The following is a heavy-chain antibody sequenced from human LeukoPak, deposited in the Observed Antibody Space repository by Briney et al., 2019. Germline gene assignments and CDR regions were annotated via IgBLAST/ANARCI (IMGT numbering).Heavy chain of an antibody. V-gene: IGHV1-18*01. CDR1: GYTFTSHG. D-gene: IGHD3-3*01. CDR2: SSYHNGST. J-gene: IGHJ5*02. CDR3: ASHRSGHNGFDP. Sequence: ASVKVSCQASGYTFTSHGISWVRQAPGQGLEGMGGSSYHNGSTNYAQTLQSRVTISADTSTSTAYMELRSLTADDTAVYYCASHRSGHNGFDPWGQGTLVTVSS.